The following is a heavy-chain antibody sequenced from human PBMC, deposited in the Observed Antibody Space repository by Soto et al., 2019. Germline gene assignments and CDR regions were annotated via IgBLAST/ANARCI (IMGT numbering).Heavy chain of an antibody. CDR3: ARGRGYDYFDY. J-gene: IGHJ4*02. V-gene: IGHV1-3*01. D-gene: IGHD5-12*01. CDR1: GYTFTSYA. CDR2: INAGNGNT. Sequence: ASVKVSCKASGYTFTSYAMHWVRQAPGQRLEWMGWINAGNGNTKYSQKLQGRVTITRDTSASTAYMELSSLRSEDTAVYYCARGRGYDYFDYWGQGTLVTVSS.